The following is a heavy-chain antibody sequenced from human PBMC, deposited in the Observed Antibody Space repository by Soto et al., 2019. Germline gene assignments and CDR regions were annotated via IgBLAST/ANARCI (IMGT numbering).Heavy chain of an antibody. CDR1: GYTFTRYD. CDR3: ARGYCTNGVCYDAFDI. D-gene: IGHD2-8*01. CDR2: MNPNSGNT. J-gene: IGHJ3*02. V-gene: IGHV1-8*01. Sequence: ASVKDSCKASGYTFTRYDINWVRQATGQGLEWMGWMNPNSGNTGYVQKFQGRVTMTRNTSISTAYMELSSLRSEDTAVYYGARGYCTNGVCYDAFDIWGQGTMVTVSS.